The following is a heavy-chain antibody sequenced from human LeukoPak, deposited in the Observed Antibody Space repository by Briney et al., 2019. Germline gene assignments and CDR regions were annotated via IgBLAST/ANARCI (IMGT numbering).Heavy chain of an antibody. J-gene: IGHJ6*02. CDR3: AKDGERAYCGGVCYLDYYYGMDV. Sequence: GGSLRLSCAASGFTFHEYAMHWVRHAPGKGLEWVSGISWSSGSIVYADSVKGRFTISRDNAKNSLYLQMNSLRAEDTALYYCAKDGERAYCGGVCYLDYYYGMDVWGQGTTVTVSS. CDR1: GFTFHEYA. V-gene: IGHV3-9*01. CDR2: ISWSSGSI. D-gene: IGHD2-21*02.